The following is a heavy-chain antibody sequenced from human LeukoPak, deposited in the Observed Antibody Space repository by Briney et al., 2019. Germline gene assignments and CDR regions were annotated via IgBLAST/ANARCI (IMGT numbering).Heavy chain of an antibody. J-gene: IGHJ4*02. CDR2: IYYSGST. CDR1: GGSISGYY. CDR3: ARHVDTAMVLGYFDY. D-gene: IGHD5-18*01. V-gene: IGHV4-59*08. Sequence: PSETLSLTCTVSGGSISGYYWSWIRQPPGKGLEWIGYIYYSGSTNYNPSLKSRVTISVDTSKNQFSLKLSSVTAADTAVYYCARHVDTAMVLGYFDYWGQGTLVTVSS.